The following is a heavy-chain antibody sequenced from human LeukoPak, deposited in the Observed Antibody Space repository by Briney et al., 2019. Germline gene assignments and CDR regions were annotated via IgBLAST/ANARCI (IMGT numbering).Heavy chain of an antibody. J-gene: IGHJ5*02. D-gene: IGHD3-10*01. CDR3: ARLRHYYGSGSLNWFDP. V-gene: IGHV4-38-2*01. Sequence: SETLSLTCAVSGSSISSGYYWGWIRQPPGKGLEWIGSIYHSGSTYYNPSLKSRVTISVDTSKNQFSLKLSSVTAADTAVYYCARLRHYYGSGSLNWFDPWGQGTLVTVSS. CDR1: GSSISSGYY. CDR2: IYHSGST.